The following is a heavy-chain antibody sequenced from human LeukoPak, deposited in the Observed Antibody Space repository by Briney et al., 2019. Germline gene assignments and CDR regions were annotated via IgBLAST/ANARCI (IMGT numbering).Heavy chain of an antibody. CDR3: ARLRQGYSGYVPPDY. Sequence: GGSLRLSCAASGFTFNTFAMQWLRQAPGKGLEYVSAISINGGSRYYANSVKDRFTVSRDNSQNTLFLQMGSLRPEDTAVYYCARLRQGYSGYVPPDYWGQGTLVTVSS. D-gene: IGHD5-12*01. CDR2: ISINGGSR. CDR1: GFTFNTFA. V-gene: IGHV3-64*01. J-gene: IGHJ4*02.